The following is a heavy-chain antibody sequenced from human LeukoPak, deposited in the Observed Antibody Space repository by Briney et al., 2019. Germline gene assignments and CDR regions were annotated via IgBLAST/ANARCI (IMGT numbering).Heavy chain of an antibody. V-gene: IGHV3-53*01. CDR3: ARGRIAVAGPFDY. J-gene: IGHJ4*02. Sequence: GGSLRLSCAASGFTVSSNYINWVRQAPGEGREWVSVIYSGGSTYYADSVKGRFTISRDNSKNTLYLQMNSLRAEDTAVYYCARGRIAVAGPFDYWGQGTLVTVSS. CDR1: GFTVSSNY. D-gene: IGHD6-19*01. CDR2: IYSGGST.